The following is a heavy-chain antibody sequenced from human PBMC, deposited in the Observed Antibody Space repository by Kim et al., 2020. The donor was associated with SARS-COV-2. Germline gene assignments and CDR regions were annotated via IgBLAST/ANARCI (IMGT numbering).Heavy chain of an antibody. CDR3: ATIDSSDGWFDP. J-gene: IGHJ5*02. D-gene: IGHD3-22*01. Sequence: YYTPSRKSRVTISVDTSKTQFSLKLSSVTAADTAVYYCATIDSSDGWFDPWGQGTLVTVSS. V-gene: IGHV4-30-4*05.